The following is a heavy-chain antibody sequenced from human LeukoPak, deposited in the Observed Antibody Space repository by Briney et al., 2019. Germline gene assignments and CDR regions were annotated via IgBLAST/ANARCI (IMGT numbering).Heavy chain of an antibody. CDR1: GGSISSSSYY. D-gene: IGHD1-26*01. CDR3: ARVVPVGATGWFDP. V-gene: IGHV4-39*07. CDR2: IYYSGST. J-gene: IGHJ5*02. Sequence: SETLSLTCTVSGGSISSSSYYWGWIRQPPGEGLEWIGSIYYSGSTYYNPSLKSRVTISIDTSKNQFSLKLSSVTAADTAVYYCARVVPVGATGWFDPWGQGTLVTVSS.